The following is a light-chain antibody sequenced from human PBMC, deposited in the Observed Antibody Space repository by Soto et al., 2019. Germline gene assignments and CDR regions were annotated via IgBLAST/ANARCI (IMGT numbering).Light chain of an antibody. CDR3: QQDSSFVWT. J-gene: IGKJ1*01. CDR2: GAS. V-gene: IGKV3-15*01. Sequence: EIVMTQFPATLSKSPGESATFSCRASQSIGTKLAWYQQRPGQAPRLLMYGASTGATGIPARFSGSGSGTEFTLTIGSLQSDDFAVYYCQQDSSFVWTVGKGTKVDI. CDR1: QSIGTK.